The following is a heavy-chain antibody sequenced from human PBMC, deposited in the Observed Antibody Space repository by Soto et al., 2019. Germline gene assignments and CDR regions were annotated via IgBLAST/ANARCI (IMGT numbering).Heavy chain of an antibody. CDR3: ARTTFYDIFTAYYSLFDY. Sequence: QVQLQESGPGLVKPSQTLTLTCTVSGGSISSGSFYWSWIRQHPGKGLEWIGHISDSGSSYYNPSLESRVTISVDTSKIQFSLKLSAVTAADTAVYFCARTTFYDIFTAYYSLFDYWGQGTLVTVSS. CDR1: GGSISSGSFY. D-gene: IGHD3-9*01. V-gene: IGHV4-31*03. J-gene: IGHJ4*02. CDR2: ISDSGSS.